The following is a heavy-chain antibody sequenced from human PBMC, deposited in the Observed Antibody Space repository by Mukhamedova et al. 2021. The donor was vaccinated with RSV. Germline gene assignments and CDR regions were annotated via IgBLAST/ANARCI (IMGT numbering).Heavy chain of an antibody. D-gene: IGHD2-2*02. CDR3: AKDWRRYCGGTSCYMFDS. J-gene: IGHJ4*02. CDR2: DGGNK. Sequence: DGGNKYYADSVKGRFTISRDNSKNTLSLQMNSLRVEDTAVYYCAKDWRRYCGGTSCYMFDSWGQGALVTVSS. V-gene: IGHV3-30-3*02.